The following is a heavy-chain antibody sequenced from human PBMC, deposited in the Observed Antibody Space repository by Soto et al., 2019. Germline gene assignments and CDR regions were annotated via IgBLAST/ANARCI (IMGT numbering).Heavy chain of an antibody. CDR2: ISGSGGST. V-gene: IGHV3-23*01. J-gene: IGHJ4*02. CDR1: GFTFSSYA. CDR3: AKGIRYNWNYAILDY. Sequence: GGSLRLSCAASGFTFSSYAMSWVRQAPGKGLEWVSAISGSGGSTYYADSVKGRFTISRDNSKNTLYLQMNSLRAEDTAVYYCAKGIRYNWNYAILDYWGQGTLVTAPQ. D-gene: IGHD1-7*01.